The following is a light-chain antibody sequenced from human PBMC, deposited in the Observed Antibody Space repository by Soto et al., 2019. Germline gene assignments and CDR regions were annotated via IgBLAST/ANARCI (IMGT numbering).Light chain of an antibody. CDR1: SSDVGGYNY. CDR3: CSYAGSYTSYVI. Sequence: QSALTQPRSVSGSPGQSVTLSCTGTSSDVGGYNYVSWYQQHPGKAPKLMIYDVSERPSGVPDRFSGSKSGNTASLTISGLQAEDEADYYCCSYAGSYTSYVIFGGVTKLTVL. J-gene: IGLJ2*01. V-gene: IGLV2-11*01. CDR2: DVS.